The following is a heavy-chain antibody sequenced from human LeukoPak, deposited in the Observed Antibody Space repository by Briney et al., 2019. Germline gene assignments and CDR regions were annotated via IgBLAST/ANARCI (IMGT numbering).Heavy chain of an antibody. CDR3: ATKIPYYDILTGYYMSAFDI. J-gene: IGHJ3*02. V-gene: IGHV1-24*01. CDR1: GYTLSELS. D-gene: IGHD3-9*01. Sequence: GASVKVSCKVSGYTLSELSMHWVRQAPGKGLEWMGGSDPEDGETIYAQKFQGRVTMTEDTSTDTAYMELSSLRSEDTAVYYCATKIPYYDILTGYYMSAFDIWGQGTMVTVSS. CDR2: SDPEDGET.